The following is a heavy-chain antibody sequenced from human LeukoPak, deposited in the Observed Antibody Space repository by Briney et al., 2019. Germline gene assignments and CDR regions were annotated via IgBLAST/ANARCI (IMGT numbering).Heavy chain of an antibody. CDR1: GGSINSYY. CDR2: IYYDGTI. J-gene: IGHJ4*02. V-gene: IGHV4-59*08. D-gene: IGHD1-26*01. CDR3: ARHGTWSSGLYAFDY. Sequence: SETLSLTCTVSGGSINSYYWSWLRQPPEKGRGWIAYIYYDGTIKYNPSLKSRVTISVDTSKNQFSLKLSSVTAADTAVYYSARHGTWSSGLYAFDYWGQGTLVTVSS.